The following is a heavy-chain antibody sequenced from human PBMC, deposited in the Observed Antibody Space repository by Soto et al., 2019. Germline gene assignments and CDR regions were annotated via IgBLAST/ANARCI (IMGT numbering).Heavy chain of an antibody. CDR1: GVTFSSYA. D-gene: IGHD3-16*02. CDR2: ISGSGGST. CDR3: AKVDDYVWGSYRLFDY. J-gene: IGHJ4*02. V-gene: IGHV3-23*01. Sequence: XGSLRLSCAASGVTFSSYAMSWVRQAPGKGLDWVSAISGSGGSTYYADSVKGRFTISRDNSKNTLYLQMNSLRAEDTAVYYCAKVDDYVWGSYRLFDYWGQGTLVTSPQ.